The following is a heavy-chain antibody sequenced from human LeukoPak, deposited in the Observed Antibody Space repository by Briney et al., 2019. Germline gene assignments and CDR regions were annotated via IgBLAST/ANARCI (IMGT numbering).Heavy chain of an antibody. CDR3: AKEDRGIRYFDWLLPFDY. CDR1: GFTFSSYG. Sequence: GGPLRLSCAASGFTFSSYGMSWVRQAPGKGLEWVSAISGSGGSTYYADSVKGRFTISRDNSKNTLYLQMNSLRAEDTAVYYCAKEDRGIRYFDWLLPFDYWGQGTLVTVSS. D-gene: IGHD3-9*01. J-gene: IGHJ4*02. V-gene: IGHV3-23*01. CDR2: ISGSGGST.